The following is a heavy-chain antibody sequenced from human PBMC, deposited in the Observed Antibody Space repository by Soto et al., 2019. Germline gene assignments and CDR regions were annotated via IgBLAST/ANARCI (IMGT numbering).Heavy chain of an antibody. CDR2: IIPIFGTA. CDR1: GGTFSSYA. V-gene: IGHV1-69*13. J-gene: IGHJ4*02. Sequence: SVKVSCKASGGTFSSYAISWVRQAPGQGLEWMGGIIPIFGTANYAQKFHGRVTITADESTSTAYMELRSMSSEDTAVYYCARGHGGGYVTWPLLDYWGQGTLVTVSS. D-gene: IGHD3-16*01. CDR3: ARGHGGGYVTWPLLDY.